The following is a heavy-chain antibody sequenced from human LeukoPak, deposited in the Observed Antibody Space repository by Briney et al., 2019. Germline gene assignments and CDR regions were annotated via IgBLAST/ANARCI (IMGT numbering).Heavy chain of an antibody. CDR1: GFTFSSYA. D-gene: IGHD2-2*01. Sequence: GGSLRLSCAPSGFTFSSYAMSWVRQAPGEGPEWVSAISGSGGNTYYADSVKGRLTIPRDNSKNTLYLQMNSLRAEDTAVYYCAKNKDIVVVPAATPPGYYYYYGMDVWGQGTTVTVSS. CDR3: AKNKDIVVVPAATPPGYYYYYGMDV. V-gene: IGHV3-23*01. CDR2: ISGSGGNT. J-gene: IGHJ6*02.